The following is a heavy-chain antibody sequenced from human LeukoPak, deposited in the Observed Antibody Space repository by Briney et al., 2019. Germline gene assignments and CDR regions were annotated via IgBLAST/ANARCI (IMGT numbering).Heavy chain of an antibody. Sequence: PGGSLRLSRAASGFTFSSYWMHWVRQAPGKGLVWVSRINSDGSSTSYADSVKGRFTISRDNAKNTLYLQMNSLRAEDTAVYYCAKDMQSKIFRNPAYWGQGTLVTVSS. D-gene: IGHD1-14*01. J-gene: IGHJ4*02. CDR2: INSDGSST. CDR3: AKDMQSKIFRNPAY. CDR1: GFTFSSYW. V-gene: IGHV3-74*01.